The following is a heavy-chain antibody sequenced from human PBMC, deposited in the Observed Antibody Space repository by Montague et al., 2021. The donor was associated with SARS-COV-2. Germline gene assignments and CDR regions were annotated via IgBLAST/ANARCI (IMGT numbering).Heavy chain of an antibody. Sequence: PALVTPTQTITLTCSFSGFSLTTPGVSVGWIRQPPGRALEWLALXDWXPYQYYSRSLGTRLTISPGTSKSQVVLTLTNVDTVDTATYYCARNRLSVFDFWGQGTLVTVSS. J-gene: IGHJ4*02. D-gene: IGHD2/OR15-2a*01. CDR2: XDWXPYQ. CDR1: GFSLTTPGVS. V-gene: IGHV2-70*01. CDR3: ARNRLSVFDF.